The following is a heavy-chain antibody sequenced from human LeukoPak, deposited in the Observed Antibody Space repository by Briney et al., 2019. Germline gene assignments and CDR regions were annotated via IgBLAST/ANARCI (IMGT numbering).Heavy chain of an antibody. J-gene: IGHJ4*02. CDR1: GYTFTGYY. Sequence: ASVKVSCKTSGYTFTGYYMHWVRQAPGQGLEWMGWISPNSGASNYAQKFQARVTMTGDTSISTAYMELSSLRSDDTAVYYCARLGGGSSWSNFDYWGQGTLVTVSS. V-gene: IGHV1-2*02. D-gene: IGHD6-13*01. CDR2: ISPNSGAS. CDR3: ARLGGGSSWSNFDY.